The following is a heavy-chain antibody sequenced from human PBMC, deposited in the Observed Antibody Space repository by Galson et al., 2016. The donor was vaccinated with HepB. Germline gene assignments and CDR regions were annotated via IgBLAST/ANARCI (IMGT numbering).Heavy chain of an antibody. CDR3: ARDRDRSNWDFDF. CDR1: GFTFSSYN. J-gene: IGHJ4*02. D-gene: IGHD1-1*01. CDR2: ISSSNPYL. V-gene: IGHV3-21*01. Sequence: SLRLSCAASGFTFSSYNMTWVSQAPGRGLETVSYISSSNPYLYYTDSEKGRFTISRDKAKHSLYLQMHSLRAEDTAVNYCARDRDRSNWDFDFWGQGTLVTVSS.